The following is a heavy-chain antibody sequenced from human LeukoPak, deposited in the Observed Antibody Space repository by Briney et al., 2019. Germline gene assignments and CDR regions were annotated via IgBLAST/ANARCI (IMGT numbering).Heavy chain of an antibody. D-gene: IGHD3-22*01. J-gene: IGHJ4*02. V-gene: IGHV3-21*04. CDR2: ISSSSSYI. CDR1: GFTFSSYS. Sequence: PGGSLRLSCAASGFTFSSYSMNWVRQAPGKGLEWVSSISSSSSYIYYADSVKGRFTISRDNAKNSLYLQMNSLRAEDTAVYYCAKDPYYYDSSGYYYPGIDYWGQGTLVTVSS. CDR3: AKDPYYYDSSGYYYPGIDY.